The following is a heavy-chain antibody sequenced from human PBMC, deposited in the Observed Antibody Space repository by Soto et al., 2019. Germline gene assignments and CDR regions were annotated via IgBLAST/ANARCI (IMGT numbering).Heavy chain of an antibody. J-gene: IGHJ5*02. D-gene: IGHD4-4*01. Sequence: EVQLVESGGGLVQPGRSLRLSCAASGFTFDDYAMHWVRQAPGKGLEWVSGISWNSGSIGYADSVKGRFTISRDNAKNSLYLQMTSLRAEDTALYYCAKGLVRNYVVGWFDPWGQGTLVTVSS. CDR3: AKGLVRNYVVGWFDP. CDR1: GFTFDDYA. CDR2: ISWNSGSI. V-gene: IGHV3-9*01.